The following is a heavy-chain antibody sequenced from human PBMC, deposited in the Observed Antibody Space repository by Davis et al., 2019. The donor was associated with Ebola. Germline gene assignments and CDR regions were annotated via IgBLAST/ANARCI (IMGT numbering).Heavy chain of an antibody. J-gene: IGHJ4*02. D-gene: IGHD6-19*01. CDR2: ISTSSTYT. Sequence: GESLKISCAASGFTFSDAYMSWIRQAPGRGLEWVSFISTSSTYTNYADSVRGRFTISRDDSQNTVFLHMSALRAEDTALYYCTTRLVNHFDYWGRGTLVTVSS. CDR1: GFTFSDAY. CDR3: TTRLVNHFDY. V-gene: IGHV3-11*03.